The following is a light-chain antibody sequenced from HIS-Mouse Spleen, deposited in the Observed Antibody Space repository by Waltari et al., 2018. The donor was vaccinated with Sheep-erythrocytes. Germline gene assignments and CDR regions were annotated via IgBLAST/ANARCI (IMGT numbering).Light chain of an antibody. CDR2: DAA. CDR1: QSVSSY. J-gene: IGKJ4*01. V-gene: IGKV3-11*01. CDR3: QQLT. Sequence: EIVLTQSPATLSLSPGERATLSCRASQSVSSYFAWYQQKPGQAHRLLIYDAAIRATVSRSRFSGSWTGTDFTLNISHLEPEDFAVYYCQQLTFGGGTKVEIK.